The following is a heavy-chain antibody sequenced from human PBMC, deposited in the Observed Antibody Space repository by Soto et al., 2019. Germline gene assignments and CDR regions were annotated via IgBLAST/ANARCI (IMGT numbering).Heavy chain of an antibody. D-gene: IGHD6-19*01. J-gene: IGHJ4*02. CDR1: GFTFSSYG. V-gene: IGHV3-30*18. Sequence: GGSLRLSCAASGFTFSSYGMHWVRQAPGKGLEWVAVISYDGSNKYYADSVKGRFTISRDNSKNTLYLQMNSLRAKDTAVYYCAKDQAYSSGWYVNYWGQGTLVTVSS. CDR3: AKDQAYSSGWYVNY. CDR2: ISYDGSNK.